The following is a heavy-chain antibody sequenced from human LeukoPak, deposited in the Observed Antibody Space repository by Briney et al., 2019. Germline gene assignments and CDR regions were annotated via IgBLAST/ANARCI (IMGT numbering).Heavy chain of an antibody. Sequence: KPSETLSLTCTVSGGSISSYYWSWIRQPPGKGLEWIGYIYYSGSTNYNPSLKSRVTISVDTSKNQFSLKLSSVTAADTAVYYCARVDFNWNHSGRFDYWGQGTLVTDSS. CDR1: GGSISSYY. J-gene: IGHJ4*02. CDR2: IYYSGST. V-gene: IGHV4-59*01. D-gene: IGHD1-20*01. CDR3: ARVDFNWNHSGRFDY.